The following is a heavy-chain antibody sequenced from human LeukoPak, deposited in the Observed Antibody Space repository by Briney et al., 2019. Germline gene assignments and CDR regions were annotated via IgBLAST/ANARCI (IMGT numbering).Heavy chain of an antibody. Sequence: ASVKVSCKASGYTFTSYDINWVRQGTGPGLEWRGWMNPNSGNTGYAQKFQGRVTMTWNTSISTAYMELSSLRSEDTAVYYCARGRSIAVAGSDYWGQGTLVTVSS. CDR1: GYTFTSYD. CDR3: ARGRSIAVAGSDY. V-gene: IGHV1-8*01. CDR2: MNPNSGNT. D-gene: IGHD6-19*01. J-gene: IGHJ4*02.